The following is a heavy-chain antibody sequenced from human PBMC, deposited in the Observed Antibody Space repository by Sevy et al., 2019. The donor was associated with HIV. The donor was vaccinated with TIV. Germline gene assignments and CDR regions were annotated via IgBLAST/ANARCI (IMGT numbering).Heavy chain of an antibody. CDR3: AKAMNPYHNPTIFGVADFDY. J-gene: IGHJ4*02. D-gene: IGHD3-3*01. Sequence: GSLRLSCAASGFTFSSYGMHWVRQAPGKGLEWVAVISYDGSNKYYADSVKGRFTISRDNSKNTLYLQMNSLRAEDTAVYYCAKAMNPYHNPTIFGVADFDYWGQGTLVTVSS. V-gene: IGHV3-30*18. CDR1: GFTFSSYG. CDR2: ISYDGSNK.